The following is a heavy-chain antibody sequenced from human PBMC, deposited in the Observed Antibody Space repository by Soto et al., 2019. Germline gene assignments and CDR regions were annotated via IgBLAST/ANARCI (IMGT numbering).Heavy chain of an antibody. V-gene: IGHV4-59*08. CDR2: IYYSGST. D-gene: IGHD2-2*01. CDR3: GRQSCSSTSCYSWVSWFDP. CDR1: GGSISSYY. Sequence: ASETLSLTCTVSGGSISSYYWSWIRQPPGKGLEWIGYIYYSGSTKYNPSLKSRVTISVDTSKNQLSLKLSSVTAADTAVYYCGRQSCSSTSCYSWVSWFDPWGQGTLVTVSS. J-gene: IGHJ5*02.